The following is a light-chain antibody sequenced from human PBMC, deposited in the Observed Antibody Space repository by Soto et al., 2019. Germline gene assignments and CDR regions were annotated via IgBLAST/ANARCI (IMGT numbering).Light chain of an antibody. CDR3: QQSYSTPRT. CDR1: QSSSSY. Sequence: DIQMTQSPSSLSASVGDRVTITCRASQSSSSYLNWYQQKQGKAPKXLIYAASSLQSGVPSRFSGSGSGTDLTITISSLQPEDFETYDCQQSYSTPRTFGQGTKVDIK. J-gene: IGKJ1*01. CDR2: AAS. V-gene: IGKV1-39*01.